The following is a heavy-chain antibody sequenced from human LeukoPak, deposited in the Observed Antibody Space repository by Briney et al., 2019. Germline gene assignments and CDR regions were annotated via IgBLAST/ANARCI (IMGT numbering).Heavy chain of an antibody. J-gene: IGHJ5*02. D-gene: IGHD6-25*01. CDR3: AKEVEAATNWFDP. CDR1: GFTFSSYA. CDR2: ISFSGTNT. Sequence: TGGSLRLSCAASGFTFSSYAMSWVRQAPGKGLEWVSAISFSGTNTYYADSVKGRFTISRDNLKNTLYLQMNSLGAEDTAVYFCAKEVEAATNWFDPWGQGTLVTVSS. V-gene: IGHV3-23*01.